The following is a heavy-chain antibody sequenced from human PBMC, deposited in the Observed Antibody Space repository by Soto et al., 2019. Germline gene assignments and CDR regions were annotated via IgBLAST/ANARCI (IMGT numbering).Heavy chain of an antibody. CDR1: GYTFTNYG. CDR2: ISAHNGNT. D-gene: IGHD7-27*01. J-gene: IGHJ4*02. CDR3: ARDQGANLDFDF. Sequence: QVQLVQSGAEVKKPGASVKVSCKASGYTFTNYGISWVRQAPGQGLEWMGWISAHNGNTKYAQKLQGRVTMTTDTATSTAYMDLRGLRSDDSAVYYCARDQGANLDFDFWGQGTLVTVSS. V-gene: IGHV1-18*01.